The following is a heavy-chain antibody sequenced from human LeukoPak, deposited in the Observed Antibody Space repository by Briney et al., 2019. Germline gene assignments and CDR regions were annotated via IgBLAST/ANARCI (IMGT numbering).Heavy chain of an antibody. CDR2: ISGSGGST. CDR3: PKDKLAYCCGGSCYYFDY. CDR1: GFTFSSYA. Sequence: GGSLRLSCAASGFTFSSYAMSWVRQAPGKGLEWVSAISGSGGSTYYADSVKGRFTISRDNSKNTLYLQMNSLRAEDTAVYYCPKDKLAYCCGGSCYYFDYWGQGTLVTVSS. D-gene: IGHD2-15*01. V-gene: IGHV3-23*01. J-gene: IGHJ4*02.